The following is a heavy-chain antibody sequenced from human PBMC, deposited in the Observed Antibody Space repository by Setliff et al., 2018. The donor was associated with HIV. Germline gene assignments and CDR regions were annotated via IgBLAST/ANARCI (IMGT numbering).Heavy chain of an antibody. CDR1: GFPFSTYW. V-gene: IGHV3-7*03. CDR3: VKSQWLRFDVFDV. J-gene: IGHJ3*01. CDR2: IKQDGNEE. D-gene: IGHD5-12*01. Sequence: GGSLRLSCSASGFPFSTYWMSWVRQPPGKGLEWVANIKQDGNEEDYLDSVKGRFTISRDNAKNSLYLHMNSLRAEDSAVYYCVKSQWLRFDVFDVWGQGTMVTVSS.